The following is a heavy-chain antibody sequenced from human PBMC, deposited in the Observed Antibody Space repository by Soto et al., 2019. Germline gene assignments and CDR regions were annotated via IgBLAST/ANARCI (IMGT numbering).Heavy chain of an antibody. Sequence: QLQLQESGPGLVKPSETLSLTCTVSGASISSSSYYWGWIRQPPGKGLEYIGNIYYSGSTYYNPYPKSRVIISVDTSKNHFSLKLSSGTAADTAVYYCARPLGQWLVSWGQGTLVTVSS. CDR2: IYYSGST. D-gene: IGHD6-19*01. CDR1: GASISSSSYY. J-gene: IGHJ5*02. CDR3: ARPLGQWLVS. V-gene: IGHV4-39*02.